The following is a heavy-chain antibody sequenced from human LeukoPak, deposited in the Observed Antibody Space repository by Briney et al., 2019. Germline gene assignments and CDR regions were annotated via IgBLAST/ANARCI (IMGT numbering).Heavy chain of an antibody. V-gene: IGHV3-20*04. CDR3: ARSFCSSTSCYLPHDAFDI. J-gene: IGHJ3*02. CDR1: GFTFDDYG. Sequence: PGGSLRLSCAASGFTFDDYGMSWVRQAPGKGLEWVSGINWNGGSTGYADFVKGRFTISRDNAKNSLYLQMNSLRAEDTALYYCARSFCSSTSCYLPHDAFDIWGQGTMVTVSS. D-gene: IGHD2-2*01. CDR2: INWNGGST.